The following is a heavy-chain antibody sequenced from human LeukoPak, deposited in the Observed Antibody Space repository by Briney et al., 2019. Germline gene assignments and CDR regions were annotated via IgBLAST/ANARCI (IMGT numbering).Heavy chain of an antibody. CDR2: ISGSGDNT. D-gene: IGHD6-19*01. CDR1: GFSFSSYA. Sequence: GGSLRLSCAASGFSFSSYAMSWVRQAPGKGLEWVSSISGSGDNTYYAESVKGRFTISRDNSKNTLFLQMNSLRAEDTAVFYCAKRSGYTTGWFFDFWGQGTLVTVSS. V-gene: IGHV3-23*01. CDR3: AKRSGYTTGWFFDF. J-gene: IGHJ4*02.